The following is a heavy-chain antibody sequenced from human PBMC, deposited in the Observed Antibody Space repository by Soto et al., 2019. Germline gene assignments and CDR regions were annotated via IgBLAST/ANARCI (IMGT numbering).Heavy chain of an antibody. V-gene: IGHV3-21*01. J-gene: IGHJ4*02. CDR2: ISRSSSHM. D-gene: IGHD5-12*01. CDR1: GFTFSNYS. CDR3: ANHDYGGNRV. Sequence: PVGSLRLSCTASGFTFSNYSMNWIRQAPGKGLEWVSSISRSSSHMFYADSVRGRFTISRDNAKNSVYLEMNSLRAEDTAVYYCANHDYGGNRVWGQGTLVTVSS.